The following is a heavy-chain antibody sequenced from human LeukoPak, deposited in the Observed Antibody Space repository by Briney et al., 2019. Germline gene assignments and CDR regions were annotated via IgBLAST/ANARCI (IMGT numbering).Heavy chain of an antibody. D-gene: IGHD3-10*01. CDR1: GFTVSSNY. J-gene: IGHJ4*02. Sequence: GGSLRLSCAASGFTVSSNYMSWVRQAPGKGLEWVSVIYSGGSTYYADSVKGRFTISRDNSKNTLYLRMNSLRAEDTAVYYCARDHQNYGSGSYYNFDYWGQGTLVTVSS. V-gene: IGHV3-53*01. CDR2: IYSGGST. CDR3: ARDHQNYGSGSYYNFDY.